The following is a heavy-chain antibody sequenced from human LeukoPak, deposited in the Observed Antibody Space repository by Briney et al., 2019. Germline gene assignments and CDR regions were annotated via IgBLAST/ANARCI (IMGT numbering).Heavy chain of an antibody. J-gene: IGHJ4*02. D-gene: IGHD2-2*01. Sequence: SVKVSCKASGGTYSSYAISWVRQAPGQGLEWMGGIIPIFGTANYAQKFQGRVTITADESTSTAYMELSSLRSEDTAVYYCARDPLTYCSSTSCHPDWGQGTLVTVSS. CDR3: ARDPLTYCSSTSCHPD. CDR2: IIPIFGTA. V-gene: IGHV1-69*13. CDR1: GGTYSSYA.